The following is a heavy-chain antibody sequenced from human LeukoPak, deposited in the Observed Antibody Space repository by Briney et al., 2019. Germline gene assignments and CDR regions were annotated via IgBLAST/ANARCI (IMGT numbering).Heavy chain of an antibody. D-gene: IGHD6-19*01. CDR1: GGSFSGYY. V-gene: IGHV4-34*01. CDR2: INHSGST. J-gene: IGHJ6*02. Sequence: SETLSLTCAVYGGSFSGYYWSWIRQPPGKGLEWIGEINHSGSTNYNPSLKSRVTISVDTSKNQFSLKLSSVTAADTAVYYCARDQRRGGWYYYGMDVWGQGTTVTVSS. CDR3: ARDQRRGGWYYYGMDV.